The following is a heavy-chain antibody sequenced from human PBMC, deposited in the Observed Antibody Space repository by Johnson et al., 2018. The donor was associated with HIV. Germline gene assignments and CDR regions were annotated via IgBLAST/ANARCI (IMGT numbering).Heavy chain of an antibody. CDR1: GFTFSRYG. Sequence: VQLVESGGGVVQTGGSLRLSCAASGFTFSRYGMHWVRQAPGKGLEWVTFIRYDGSNKYYADSVKGRFTISRDNSKNTLYLQMSSLRAEDTAVYYCARGGIIHDAFDIWGQGTMVTVSS. V-gene: IGHV3-30*02. D-gene: IGHD1-1*01. J-gene: IGHJ3*02. CDR2: IRYDGSNK. CDR3: ARGGIIHDAFDI.